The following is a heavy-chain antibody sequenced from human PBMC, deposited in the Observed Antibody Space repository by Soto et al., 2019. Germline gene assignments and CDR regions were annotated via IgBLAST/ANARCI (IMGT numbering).Heavy chain of an antibody. V-gene: IGHV4-4*02. J-gene: IGHJ4*02. CDR3: ATRDTSRFY. CDR2: SHQSGNT. CDR1: GVSINSHDW. Sequence: QVQLQEAGPGLVKPSVTLSLTCAGSGVSINSHDWWTWVRQPPGKGLEWIGESHQSGNTNYNSSLESRVTISVDKSKNHFSLNVSYVTVADTAVYYCATRDTSRFYWGQGNLVTVPS. D-gene: IGHD5-18*01.